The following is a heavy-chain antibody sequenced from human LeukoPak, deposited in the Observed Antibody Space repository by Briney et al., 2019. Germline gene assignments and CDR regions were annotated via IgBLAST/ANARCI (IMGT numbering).Heavy chain of an antibody. V-gene: IGHV3-23*01. CDR3: AKGTMSQHRGAFDI. CDR2: IIGTGGST. Sequence: GGSLRLSCVASGFTFSSYGMSWVRQAPGKGLEWVSSIIGTGGSTHYADSVKGRFTISRDNSKNTLYLQMNSLRAEDTAVYYCAKGTMSQHRGAFDIWGQGTMVIVSS. D-gene: IGHD3-22*01. J-gene: IGHJ3*02. CDR1: GFTFSSYG.